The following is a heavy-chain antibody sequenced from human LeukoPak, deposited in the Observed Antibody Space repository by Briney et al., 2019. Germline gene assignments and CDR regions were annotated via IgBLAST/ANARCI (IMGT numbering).Heavy chain of an antibody. J-gene: IGHJ4*02. CDR3: ARSPADYGDYMYYFDY. V-gene: IGHV4-39*07. CDR1: GGSISSSSYY. Sequence: SETLSLTCTVSGGSISSSSYYWGWIRQPPGKGLEWIGSIYYSGSTYYNPSLKSRVTISVDTSKNQFSLKLSSVTAADTAVHYCARSPADYGDYMYYFDYWGQGTLVTVSS. CDR2: IYYSGST. D-gene: IGHD4-17*01.